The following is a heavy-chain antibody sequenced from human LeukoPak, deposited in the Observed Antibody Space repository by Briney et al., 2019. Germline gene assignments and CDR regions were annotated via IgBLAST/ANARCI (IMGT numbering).Heavy chain of an antibody. CDR2: ISYDGSNK. J-gene: IGHJ4*02. CDR3: APGSMTSWPFDY. D-gene: IGHD2-15*01. Sequence: PGGSLRLSCAASGFTVSSNYMSWVRQAPGKGLEWVAVISYDGSNKYYADSVKGRFTISSDNSKNTLYLQMNSLRAEDTAVYYCAPGSMTSWPFDYWGQGTLVTVSS. V-gene: IGHV3-30*03. CDR1: GFTVSSNY.